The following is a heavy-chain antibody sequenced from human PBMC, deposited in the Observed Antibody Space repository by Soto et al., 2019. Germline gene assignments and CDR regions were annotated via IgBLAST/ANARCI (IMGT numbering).Heavy chain of an antibody. D-gene: IGHD1-26*01. CDR3: ARGRIGATYFDY. V-gene: IGHV4-31*03. CDR1: GGSISSGGYY. CDR2: IYYSGST. Sequence: TLSLTCTVSGGSISSGGYYWSWIRQHPGKGLEWIGYIYYSGSTYYNPSLKSRVTISVDTSKNQFSLKLSSVTAADTAVYYCARGRIGATYFDYWGQGXLVTVYS. J-gene: IGHJ4*02.